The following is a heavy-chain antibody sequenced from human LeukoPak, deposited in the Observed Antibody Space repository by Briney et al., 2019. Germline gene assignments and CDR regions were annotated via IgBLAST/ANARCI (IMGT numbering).Heavy chain of an antibody. CDR3: ARSYDSSGYYHFDY. D-gene: IGHD3-22*01. Sequence: PGRSLRLSCVASGFSSSAYAMHWVRQAPGKGLEWVAVISYDGSNKYFADSVKGRFTVSRDNSRNTLYLQMNSLRAEDTAVYYCARSYDSSGYYHFDYWGQGTLVTVSS. CDR1: GFSSSAYA. CDR2: ISYDGSNK. J-gene: IGHJ4*02. V-gene: IGHV3-30-3*01.